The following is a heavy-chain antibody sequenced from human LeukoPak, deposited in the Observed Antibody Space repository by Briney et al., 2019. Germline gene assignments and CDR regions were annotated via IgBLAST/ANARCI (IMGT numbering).Heavy chain of an antibody. CDR3: ARGGPSGWVSDY. CDR2: INHSGST. D-gene: IGHD6-19*01. Sequence: SETLSLTCAVYGGSFSGYYWSWIRQPPGKGLEWIGEINHSGSTNYNPSLKSRVTISVDTSKNQFSLKLSSVTAADTAVYYCARGGPSGWVSDYWGQGTLVTVSS. CDR1: GGSFSGYY. J-gene: IGHJ4*02. V-gene: IGHV4-34*01.